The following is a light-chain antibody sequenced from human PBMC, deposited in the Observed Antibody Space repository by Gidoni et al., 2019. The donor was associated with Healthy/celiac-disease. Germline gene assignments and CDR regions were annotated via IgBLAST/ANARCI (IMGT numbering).Light chain of an antibody. V-gene: IGLV3-21*04. CDR3: QVWDSSSDHRV. CDR2: YDS. Sequence: SDVLTQPPSVSVAPGKTARITCGGNNIGSKSVHWYQQKPGQAPVLVIYYDSDRPSGIPERFSGSNSGNTATLTISRVEAGDEADYYCQVWDSSSDHRVFGGGTKLTVL. J-gene: IGLJ2*01. CDR1: NIGSKS.